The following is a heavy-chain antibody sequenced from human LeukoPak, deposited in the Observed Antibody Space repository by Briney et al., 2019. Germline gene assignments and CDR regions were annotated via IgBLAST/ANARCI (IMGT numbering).Heavy chain of an antibody. CDR1: GYTFANYV. V-gene: IGHV1-3*01. J-gene: IGHJ3*02. CDR3: ARLAVSDSYDAFDI. CDR2: INAGNGNT. Sequence: GASVKVSCKASGYTFANYVLNWVRQAPGQRLEWMGWINAGNGNTKYSPKFQDRVTITRDTSASSAYMALSHLRSEDTAMYYCARLAVSDSYDAFDIWGQGTLVTVSS. D-gene: IGHD6-19*01.